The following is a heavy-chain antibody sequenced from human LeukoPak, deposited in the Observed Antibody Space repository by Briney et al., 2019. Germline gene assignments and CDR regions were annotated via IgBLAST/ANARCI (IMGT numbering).Heavy chain of an antibody. J-gene: IGHJ4*02. CDR3: ARGGYSSSWYYFDY. CDR1: GFTFSSYS. V-gene: IGHV3-21*04. CDR2: ITISSSYI. D-gene: IGHD6-13*01. Sequence: GGSLRLSCAASGFTFSSYSMNWVRLAPGKGLECVSSITISSSYIYYADSVKGRFTISRDNAKNSLYLQMNSLRVEDTAVYYCARGGYSSSWYYFDYWGQGTLVTVSS.